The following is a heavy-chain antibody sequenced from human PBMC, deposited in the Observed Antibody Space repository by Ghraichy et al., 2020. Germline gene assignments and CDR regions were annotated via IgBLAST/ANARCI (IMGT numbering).Heavy chain of an antibody. V-gene: IGHV3-48*02. CDR1: GFTFSSYS. Sequence: GSLRLSCAASGFTFSSYSMNWVRQAPGKGLEWVSYISSSSSTIYYADSVKGRFTISRDNAKNSLYLQMNSLRDEDTAVYYCARGVVSGYDPTLDFGYWGQGTLVTVSS. CDR3: ARGVVSGYDPTLDFGY. CDR2: ISSSSSTI. J-gene: IGHJ4*02. D-gene: IGHD5-12*01.